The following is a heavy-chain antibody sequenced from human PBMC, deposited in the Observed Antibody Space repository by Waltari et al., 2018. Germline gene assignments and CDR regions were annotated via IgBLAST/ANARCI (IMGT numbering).Heavy chain of an antibody. CDR2: IKQDGSEK. J-gene: IGHJ4*02. CDR1: GFTFSSYW. D-gene: IGHD2-15*01. CDR3: ARDLVPVVTPLDY. V-gene: IGHV3-7*01. Sequence: EVQLVESGGGLVQPGGSLRLSCAASGFTFSSYWMSWVRQAPGKGLEWGANIKQDGSEKYYVDSVKGRFTISRDNAKNSLYLQMNSLRAEDTAVYYCARDLVPVVTPLDYWGQGTLVTVSS.